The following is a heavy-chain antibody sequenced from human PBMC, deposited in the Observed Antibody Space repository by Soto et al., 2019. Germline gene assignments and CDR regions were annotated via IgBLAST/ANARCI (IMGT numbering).Heavy chain of an antibody. J-gene: IGHJ5*02. CDR3: ARSLEGTTVTNWFDP. Sequence: QVQLVQSGAEVKKPGSSVKVSCKASADTFNSYSLSWLRQAPGHRLEWMGGITPVFGTADYAQSFEDRLTITAADSTSTVYMELSSLRSDDTAVYYCARSLEGTTVTNWFDPWGQGALVTVSS. CDR2: ITPVFGTA. D-gene: IGHD4-17*01. V-gene: IGHV1-69*01. CDR1: ADTFNSYS.